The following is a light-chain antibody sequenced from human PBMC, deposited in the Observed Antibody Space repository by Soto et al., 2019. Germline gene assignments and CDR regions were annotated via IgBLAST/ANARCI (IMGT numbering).Light chain of an antibody. J-gene: IGKJ5*01. Sequence: DIQMTQSPSSMSASVGDRVTITCQASQDINNYLNWYQQKPGSAPKLLIYDASNLEAGVPSRFRGSGSGTDFTFTISRLKPEDIATDYCQQYETLPTFGQGTRVEIK. CDR1: QDINNY. CDR2: DAS. V-gene: IGKV1-33*01. CDR3: QQYETLPT.